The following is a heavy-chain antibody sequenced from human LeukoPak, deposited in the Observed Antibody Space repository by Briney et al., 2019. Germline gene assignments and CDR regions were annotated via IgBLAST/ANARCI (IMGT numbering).Heavy chain of an antibody. Sequence: SETLSLTCTVSGGSISIYYWSWIRQPPGKGLEWIGYIYYSGSTNYNPSLKSRVTISVDTSKNQFSLKLSSVTAADTAVYYCARGPWYFDLWGRGTLVTVSS. V-gene: IGHV4-59*01. J-gene: IGHJ2*01. CDR1: GGSISIYY. CDR2: IYYSGST. CDR3: ARGPWYFDL.